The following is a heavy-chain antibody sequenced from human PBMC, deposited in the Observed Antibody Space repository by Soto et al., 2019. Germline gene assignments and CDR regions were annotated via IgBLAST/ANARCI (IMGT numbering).Heavy chain of an antibody. Sequence: QVQLVESGGGVVQPGRSLRLSCAASGFTFSSYGMHWVRQAPGKGLEWVAVIWYDGSNKYYADSVKGRFTISRDNSKKTRDVQMNSLRAEDTAVYYCARGHLEYGSGSLPGYWGQGTLVTVSS. J-gene: IGHJ4*02. CDR2: IWYDGSNK. D-gene: IGHD3-10*01. CDR3: ARGHLEYGSGSLPGY. CDR1: GFTFSSYG. V-gene: IGHV3-33*01.